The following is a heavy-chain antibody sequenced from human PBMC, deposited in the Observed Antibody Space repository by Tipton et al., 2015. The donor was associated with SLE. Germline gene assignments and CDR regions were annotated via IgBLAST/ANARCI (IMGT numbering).Heavy chain of an antibody. CDR2: IYRLGTTT. D-gene: IGHD3-10*01. J-gene: IGHJ4*02. CDR3: AKDISRGHIYYKDVDY. Sequence: GSLRLSCAASGFTFSNYAMNWVRQAPGKGLEWVSLIYRLGTTTKYADSVKGRFTISRDNAKNSLYLQMNSLRAEDTALYYCAKDISRGHIYYKDVDYWGQGTLVTVSS. CDR1: GFTFSNYA. V-gene: IGHV3-23*03.